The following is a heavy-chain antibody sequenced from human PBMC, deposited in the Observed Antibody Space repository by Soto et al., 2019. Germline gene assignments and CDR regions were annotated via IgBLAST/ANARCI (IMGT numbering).Heavy chain of an antibody. D-gene: IGHD4-17*01. CDR3: AKDPATTYYYYYMDV. V-gene: IGHV3-30*18. CDR1: GFTFSSYG. J-gene: IGHJ6*03. Sequence: GGSLRLSCAASGFTFSSYGMHWVRQAPGKGLEWVAVISYDGSNKYYADSVKGRFTISRDNSKNTLYLQMKSLRAEETAVYYCAKDPATTYYYYYMDVWGKGTTVTVSS. CDR2: ISYDGSNK.